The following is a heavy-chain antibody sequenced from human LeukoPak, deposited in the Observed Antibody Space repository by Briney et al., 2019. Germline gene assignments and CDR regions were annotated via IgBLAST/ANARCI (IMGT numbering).Heavy chain of an antibody. V-gene: IGHV3-9*01. J-gene: IGHJ4*02. D-gene: IGHD5-12*01. Sequence: GGSLRLSCAASGFTFDDYAMHWVRRAPGKGLEWVSGISWNSGSIGYVDSVKGRFTISRDNAKNSLYLQMNSLRAEDTALYYCAKEGVRYSGYNDYFRYWGQGTLVTVSS. CDR1: GFTFDDYA. CDR3: AKEGVRYSGYNDYFRY. CDR2: ISWNSGSI.